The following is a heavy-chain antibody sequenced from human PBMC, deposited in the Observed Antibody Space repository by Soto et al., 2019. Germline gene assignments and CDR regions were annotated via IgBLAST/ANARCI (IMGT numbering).Heavy chain of an antibody. CDR1: GGFISSGGYY. J-gene: IGHJ4*02. D-gene: IGHD3-22*01. V-gene: IGHV4-31*03. CDR2: IYYSGTT. Sequence: PSETLSLTCSVSGGFISSGGYYWSWIRQHPGKGLEWLGYIYYSGTTYYNPSLKSRVTVSLDTSKNQFSLKLTSVTAADTAVYYCARTDSSGYYFDYWGQGTLVTVSS. CDR3: ARTDSSGYYFDY.